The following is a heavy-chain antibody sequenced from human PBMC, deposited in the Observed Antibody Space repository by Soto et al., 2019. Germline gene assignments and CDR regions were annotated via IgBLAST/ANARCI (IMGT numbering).Heavy chain of an antibody. V-gene: IGHV2-5*02. CDR2: IYWDDDK. J-gene: IGHJ4*02. Sequence: QITLKESGPTLVKPTQPLTLTCTFSGFSLSTSGVGVGWIRQPPGKALEWLALIYWDDDKRYSPSLMSRLTLTTDTSKNQVVLTVTSMDPVDTATYFCAHRHVDVEFDFWAQGTLVTVSS. CDR3: AHRHVDVEFDF. CDR1: GFSLSTSGVG. D-gene: IGHD2-2*03.